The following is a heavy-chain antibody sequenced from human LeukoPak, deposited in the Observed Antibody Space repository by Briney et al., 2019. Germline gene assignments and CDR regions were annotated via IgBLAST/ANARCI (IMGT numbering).Heavy chain of an antibody. CDR3: AKNPEAAVGYYFDY. CDR1: GFTFSSYA. D-gene: IGHD4-23*01. CDR2: ISGSGGST. Sequence: GGSLRLSCAASGFTFSSYAMSWVRQAPGKGLEWVSAISGSGGSTYYADYVKGRFTISRDNSKNSLFVQMNSLRAEDTAVYYCAKNPEAAVGYYFDYWGQGTLVTVSS. V-gene: IGHV3-23*01. J-gene: IGHJ4*02.